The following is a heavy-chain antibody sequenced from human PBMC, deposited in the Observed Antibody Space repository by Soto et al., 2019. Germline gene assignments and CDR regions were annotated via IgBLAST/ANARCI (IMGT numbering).Heavy chain of an antibody. V-gene: IGHV4-61*05. CDR2: VYDNGRP. CDR1: GGSISSSSYY. J-gene: IGHJ4*02. D-gene: IGHD3-9*01. Sequence: KLRETLSLTCTVSGGSISSSSYYWGWIRQSPRQGLEWIGYVYDNGRPYYSPSLKSRVTISADTSKNQISLKLTSATAADTAVYYCARGVGSSPPRYWGRGTLVTVSS. CDR3: ARGVGSSPPRY.